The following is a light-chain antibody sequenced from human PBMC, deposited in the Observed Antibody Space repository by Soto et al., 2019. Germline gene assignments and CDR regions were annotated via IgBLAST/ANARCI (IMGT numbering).Light chain of an antibody. CDR3: AVWDDNLNSVV. J-gene: IGLJ2*01. CDR1: SSNIGTNT. V-gene: IGLV1-44*01. CDR2: TNN. Sequence: QLVLTQPPSASGTPGQRVPISCSGRSSNIGTNTVNWYQQLPGTAPRLLIYTNNRRPSEVPDWFSGSKSGTSASLAISGLQSEDEADYYCAVWDDNLNSVVFGGGTKLTVL.